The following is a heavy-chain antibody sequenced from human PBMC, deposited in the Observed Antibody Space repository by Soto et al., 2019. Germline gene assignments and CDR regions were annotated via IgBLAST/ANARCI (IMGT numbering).Heavy chain of an antibody. CDR1: GFTVSSNY. V-gene: IGHV3-53*01. D-gene: IGHD3-22*01. J-gene: IGHJ4*02. CDR3: ARDTYDSSGYYSY. Sequence: PGGSLRLSCAASGFTVSSNYMSWVRQAPGKGLEWVSVIYNGGGTYYADSVKGRFTISRDNSKNTLYLQMNSLRAEDTAVYYCARDTYDSSGYYSYWGQGTLVTVSS. CDR2: IYNGGGT.